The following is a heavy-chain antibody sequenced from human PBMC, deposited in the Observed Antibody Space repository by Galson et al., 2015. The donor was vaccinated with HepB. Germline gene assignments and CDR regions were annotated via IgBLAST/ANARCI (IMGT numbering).Heavy chain of an antibody. CDR1: GGSISSSSYY. J-gene: IGHJ4*02. CDR2: AYSSGST. Sequence: SETLSLTCTVSGGSISSSSYYWDWIRQPPGKGLEWIGSAYSSGSTYYNPSLKSRVTISVDMSKNQFSLKLSSVAAADTAVYYCARGKVDYGGNAIDYWGQGTLVIVSS. V-gene: IGHV4-39*01. D-gene: IGHD4-23*01. CDR3: ARGKVDYGGNAIDY.